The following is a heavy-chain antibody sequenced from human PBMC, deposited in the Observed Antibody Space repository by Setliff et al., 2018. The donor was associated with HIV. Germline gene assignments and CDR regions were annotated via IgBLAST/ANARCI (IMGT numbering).Heavy chain of an antibody. Sequence: ASVKVSCKASGYTFTNSDINWVRQAPGQGLEWMGWMNPKSGNTGYAQKFQGRVTMTSNTFIGTAYMELNSLTSDDTAVYYCVRGHLDYDYWEDILGNWFDPWGQGTLVTVSS. J-gene: IGHJ5*02. D-gene: IGHD3-3*01. CDR1: GYTFTNSD. CDR3: VRGHLDYDYWEDILGNWFDP. V-gene: IGHV1-8*02. CDR2: MNPKSGNT.